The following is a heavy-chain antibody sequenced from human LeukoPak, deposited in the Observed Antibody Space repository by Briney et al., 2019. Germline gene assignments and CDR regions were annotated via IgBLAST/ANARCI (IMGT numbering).Heavy chain of an antibody. D-gene: IGHD6-19*01. Sequence: HSGGSLRLSCAASGFTFSSYAMSWVRQAPGKGPEWVSAITGTGGSTYYVASVKGRFTVSRDNSKNTLYLQMSSLRAEDTAMYYCAKVRDTRDWYKDAFDIWGQGTRVTVSS. J-gene: IGHJ3*02. CDR2: ITGTGGST. V-gene: IGHV3-23*01. CDR1: GFTFSSYA. CDR3: AKVRDTRDWYKDAFDI.